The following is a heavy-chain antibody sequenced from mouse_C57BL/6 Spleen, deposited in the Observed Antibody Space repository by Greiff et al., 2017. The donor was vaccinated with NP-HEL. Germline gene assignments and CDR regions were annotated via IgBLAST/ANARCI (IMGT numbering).Heavy chain of an antibody. D-gene: IGHD1-1*01. CDR2: ISSGGSYT. CDR1: GFTFSSYG. J-gene: IGHJ2*01. Sequence: EVKLVESGGDLVKPGGSLKLSCAASGFTFSSYGMSWVRQTPDKRLEWVATISSGGSYTYYPDSVKGRFTISRDNAKNTLYLQMSSLKSEDTAMYYCARHTDDEDYWGQGTTLTVSS. CDR3: ARHTDDEDY. V-gene: IGHV5-6*01.